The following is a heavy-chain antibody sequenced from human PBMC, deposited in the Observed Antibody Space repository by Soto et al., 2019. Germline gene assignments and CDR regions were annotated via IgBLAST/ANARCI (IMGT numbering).Heavy chain of an antibody. V-gene: IGHV4-31*03. CDR1: GGSINSGGYY. CDR2: TLYSGST. Sequence: QVQLQGSGPGLVKPSQTLSLICTVSGGSINSGGYYWDWVRQDPGKGLEWIGYTLYSGSTYCNPSSRSRVTITADTSENQSSLNLSAVSAADTAVYFCARGYRQSGYSSSWVFDHWGQGTLVNVSS. CDR3: ARGYRQSGYSSSWVFDH. D-gene: IGHD6-13*01. J-gene: IGHJ4*02.